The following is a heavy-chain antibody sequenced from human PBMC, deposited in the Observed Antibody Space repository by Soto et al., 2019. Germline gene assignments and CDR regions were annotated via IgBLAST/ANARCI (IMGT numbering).Heavy chain of an antibody. V-gene: IGHV1-18*01. CDR3: ARGSVKYSFGYMNY. J-gene: IGHJ4*02. Sequence: DSVKLSCKGSGYSFTSYGINWVRQAPGQGREWMGWISTYNGNTNCAQNKLQGRVTLNTDTSTSTAYMELRCLSADDTAVDDGARGSVKYSFGYMNYWGQGTLVTVSS. CDR1: GYSFTSYG. D-gene: IGHD5-18*01. CDR2: ISTYNGNT.